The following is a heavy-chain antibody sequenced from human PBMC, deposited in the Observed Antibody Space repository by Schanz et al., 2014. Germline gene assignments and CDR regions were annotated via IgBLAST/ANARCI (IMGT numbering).Heavy chain of an antibody. V-gene: IGHV3-23*01. J-gene: IGHJ4*02. D-gene: IGHD5-18*01. CDR3: AKYGGGYSYGFVEY. CDR2: ISGSGGDT. CDR1: GFIFSAYT. Sequence: EVQLLESGGGFVQPGGSLRLSCIGSGFIFSAYTMNWVRQAPGKGLVWVSTISGSGGDTYPADSVKGRFTISRDNSNNTLYLQMKSLRAEDTAVYYCAKYGGGYSYGFVEYWGQGILVTVSS.